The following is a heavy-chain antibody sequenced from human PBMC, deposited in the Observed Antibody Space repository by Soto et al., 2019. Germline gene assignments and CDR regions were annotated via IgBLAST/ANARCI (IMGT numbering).Heavy chain of an antibody. CDR1: GFSLSNARMG. Sequence: SGPTLVNPTETLTLTCTVSGFSLSNARMGVSWIRQPPGKALEWLAHIFSNDEKSYSTSLKSRLTISKDTSKSQVVLTMTNMDPVDTATYYCARSLITMVRLTDGMDVWGQGTTVTVSS. J-gene: IGHJ6*02. CDR2: IFSNDEK. V-gene: IGHV2-26*01. CDR3: ARSLITMVRLTDGMDV. D-gene: IGHD3-10*01.